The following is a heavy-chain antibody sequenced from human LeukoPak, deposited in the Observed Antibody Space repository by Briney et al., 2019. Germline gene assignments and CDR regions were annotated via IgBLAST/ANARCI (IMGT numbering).Heavy chain of an antibody. CDR1: GFTFSSYA. Sequence: PGGSLRLSCAASGFTFSSYAMHWVRQAPGKGLEWVAVISNDGSNKYYADSVKGRFTISRDNSKNTLYLQMNSLRAEDTAVYYCAREGRYCSGGSCYIDYWGQGTLVTVSS. CDR2: ISNDGSNK. V-gene: IGHV3-30-3*01. CDR3: AREGRYCSGGSCYIDY. D-gene: IGHD2-15*01. J-gene: IGHJ4*02.